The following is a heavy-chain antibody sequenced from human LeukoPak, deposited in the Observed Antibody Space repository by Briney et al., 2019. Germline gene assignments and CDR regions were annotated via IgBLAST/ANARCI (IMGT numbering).Heavy chain of an antibody. D-gene: IGHD2-2*01. CDR1: GFTFSSYG. CDR2: IWYDGSNK. CDR3: AKGGHSTSWPFSGAFDI. Sequence: GRSLRLSCAASGFTFSSYGMHWVRQAPGKGLEWVAVIWYDGSNKYYADSVKGRFTISRDNSKNTLYLQMNSLRAEDTAVYYCAKGGHSTSWPFSGAFDIWGQGTMVTVSS. V-gene: IGHV3-33*06. J-gene: IGHJ3*02.